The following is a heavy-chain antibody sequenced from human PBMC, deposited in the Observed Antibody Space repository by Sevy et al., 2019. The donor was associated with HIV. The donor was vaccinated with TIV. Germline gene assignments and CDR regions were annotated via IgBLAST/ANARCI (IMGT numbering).Heavy chain of an antibody. CDR1: GFTFSCCA. V-gene: IGHV3-23*01. CDR3: AKRGNYDSRYWYFDL. Sequence: GGSLRLSCEASGFTFSCCAMTWVRQTPGKGLEWVSTIGGSGTSTFYADSERGRFSISRDNSKNKLFLQMKSLRAEDTAVYFCAKRGNYDSRYWYFDLWGRGTLVTVSS. J-gene: IGHJ2*01. CDR2: IGGSGTST. D-gene: IGHD3-22*01.